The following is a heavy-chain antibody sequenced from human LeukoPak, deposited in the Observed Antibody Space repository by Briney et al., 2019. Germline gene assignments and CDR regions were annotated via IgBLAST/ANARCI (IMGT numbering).Heavy chain of an antibody. Sequence: GASVKVSCKASGYTFTSYGISWVRQAPGQGLEWMGWISAYNGNTNYAQKLQGRVTMTTDTSTSTAYMELRSLRSEDTAVYYCARTLKWELLNWFDPWGQGTLVTVSS. J-gene: IGHJ5*02. V-gene: IGHV1-18*01. CDR2: ISAYNGNT. CDR1: GYTFTSYG. D-gene: IGHD1-26*01. CDR3: ARTLKWELLNWFDP.